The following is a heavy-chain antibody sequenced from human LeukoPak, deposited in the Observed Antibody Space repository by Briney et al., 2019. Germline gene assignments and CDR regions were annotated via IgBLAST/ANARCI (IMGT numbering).Heavy chain of an antibody. CDR3: ARLYSGTRPPDY. CDR1: GXSISSSSYY. D-gene: IGHD3-10*01. V-gene: IGHV4-39*01. J-gene: IGHJ4*02. Sequence: SETLSLTCTVSGXSISSSSYYWGWIRQPPGKGLEWIGSIYYSGSTYYNPSLKSRVTISVDTSKNQFSLKLSSVTAADTAVYYCARLYSGTRPPDYWGQGTLVTVSS. CDR2: IYYSGST.